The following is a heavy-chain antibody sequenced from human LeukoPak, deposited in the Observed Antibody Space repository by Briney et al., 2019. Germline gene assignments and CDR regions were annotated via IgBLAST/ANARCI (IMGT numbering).Heavy chain of an antibody. D-gene: IGHD1-14*01. Sequence: PGGSLRLSCAASGFXFSTSAMNWVRQSPGKGLEWVSFISSTSSYISYADSVKGRFTISRDNAKNSLSLHVNSLRAEDTAVYYCARATTFFDIWGQGTMVTVSS. V-gene: IGHV3-21*01. CDR3: ARATTFFDI. CDR1: GFXFSTSA. J-gene: IGHJ3*02. CDR2: ISSTSSYI.